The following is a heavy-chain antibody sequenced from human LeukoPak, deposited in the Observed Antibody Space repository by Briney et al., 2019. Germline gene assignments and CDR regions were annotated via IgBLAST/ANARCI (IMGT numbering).Heavy chain of an antibody. CDR2: ITTRGSPI. Sequence: GGSLRLSCAASGFTFSDYYMGWIRQAPGKGLEWVSYITTRGSPIYYADSVKGRFTMSRDNAKKSLYLQMNGLRAEDTAVYYCARAKYDSSGYYYSGFDIWGQGTMVTVSS. CDR1: GFTFSDYY. V-gene: IGHV3-11*04. CDR3: ARAKYDSSGYYYSGFDI. D-gene: IGHD3-22*01. J-gene: IGHJ3*02.